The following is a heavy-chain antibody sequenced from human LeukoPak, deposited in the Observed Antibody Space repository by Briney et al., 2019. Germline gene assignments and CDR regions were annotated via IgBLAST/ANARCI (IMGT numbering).Heavy chain of an antibody. J-gene: IGHJ4*02. CDR1: GFRFSNSW. V-gene: IGHV3-7*01. Sequence: PGGSLRLSCAASGFRFSNSWVTWVRQAPGKGLEWVANIKQDGSEKYYVDSVKGRFTISRDNAKNSVYLQMNSLRAEDTAVYYCARDRSISGVVTLDYWGQGTLVTVSS. CDR2: IKQDGSEK. D-gene: IGHD3-3*01. CDR3: ARDRSISGVVTLDY.